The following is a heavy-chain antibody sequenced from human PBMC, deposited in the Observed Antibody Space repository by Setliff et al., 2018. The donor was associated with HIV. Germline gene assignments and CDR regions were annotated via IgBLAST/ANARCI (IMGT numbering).Heavy chain of an antibody. Sequence: SVKVSCKASGYTFTSYGISWVRQAPGQGLEWMGGFIPMFGITQYAPKFQGSVTITADESTSTVYMELNSLRSEDTAVYYCARQKASEYSSSFWFDPWGQGTQVTVSS. CDR1: GYTFTSYG. CDR3: ARQKASEYSSSFWFDP. D-gene: IGHD6-6*01. J-gene: IGHJ5*02. V-gene: IGHV1-69*13. CDR2: FIPMFGIT.